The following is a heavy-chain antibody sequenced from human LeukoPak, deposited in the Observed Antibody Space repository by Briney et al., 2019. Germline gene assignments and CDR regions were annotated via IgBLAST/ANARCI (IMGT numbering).Heavy chain of an antibody. CDR1: GGSISSSSYY. D-gene: IGHD3-16*01. CDR3: ARYDYGEYRSSNYYYMDV. J-gene: IGHJ6*03. V-gene: IGHV4-39*07. CDR2: IYYSGST. Sequence: PSETLSLTCTVSGGSISSSSYYRRWIRQPLGTGLESLVSIYYSGSTYYNPSIMTRATIPADTTTNQFSLKLSSLTAADTAVYYCARYDYGEYRSSNYYYMDVWGKGTTVTISS.